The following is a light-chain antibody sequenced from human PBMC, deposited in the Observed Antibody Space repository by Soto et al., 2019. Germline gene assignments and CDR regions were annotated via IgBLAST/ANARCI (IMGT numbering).Light chain of an antibody. Sequence: EIVMTQSPATLSVSPGERATLSCRASQSVSSNLAWYQQKPGQAPRLLIYGASTRATGIPARFSGSGSGTEFTLNISRLQSEDFAVYYCQQYNNWPGTFGPGTKVDIK. J-gene: IGKJ3*01. CDR2: GAS. CDR3: QQYNNWPGT. V-gene: IGKV3-15*01. CDR1: QSVSSN.